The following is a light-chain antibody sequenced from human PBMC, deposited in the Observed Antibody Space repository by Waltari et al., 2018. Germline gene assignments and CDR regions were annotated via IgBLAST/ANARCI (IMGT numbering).Light chain of an antibody. CDR2: DVS. CDR3: SSYTSSSTQV. V-gene: IGLV2-14*03. CDR1: SSDVCGYNY. Sequence: QSALTQPASVSGSPGQSIPISCPGTSSDVCGYNYVSWYQQHPGKAPKLMIYDVSNRPSGVSNRFSGSKSGNTASLTISGLQAEDEADYYCSSYTSSSTQVFGGGTKLTVL. J-gene: IGLJ3*02.